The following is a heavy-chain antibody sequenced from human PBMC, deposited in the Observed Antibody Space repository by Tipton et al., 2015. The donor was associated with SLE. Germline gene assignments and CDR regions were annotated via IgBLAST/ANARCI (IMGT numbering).Heavy chain of an antibody. CDR1: GYTFTSYD. CDR3: GKTVGATTAFDI. J-gene: IGHJ3*02. Sequence: VQLVQSGAEVKKPGASVKVSCKASGYTFTSYDINWVRQATGQGLEWMGWMNPNSGNTGYAQKFQGRVTMTTDTSTSTAYMELRSLRSDDTAVYYCGKTVGATTAFDIWGQGTMVTVSS. CDR2: MNPNSGNT. D-gene: IGHD1-26*01. V-gene: IGHV1-8*01.